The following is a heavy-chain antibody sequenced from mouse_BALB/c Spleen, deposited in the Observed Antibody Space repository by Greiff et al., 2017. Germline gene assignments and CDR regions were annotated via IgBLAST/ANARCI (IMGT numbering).Heavy chain of an antibody. CDR3: AREGGSWYFDV. CDR1: GFTFSSFG. V-gene: IGHV5-17*02. CDR2: ISSGSSTI. Sequence: EVKVVESGGGLVQPGGSRKLSCAASGFTFSSFGMHWVRQAPEKGLEWVAYISSGSSTIYYADTVKGRFTISRDNPKNTLFLQMTSLRSEDTAMYYCAREGGSWYFDVWGAGTTVTVSS. J-gene: IGHJ1*01. D-gene: IGHD1-1*01.